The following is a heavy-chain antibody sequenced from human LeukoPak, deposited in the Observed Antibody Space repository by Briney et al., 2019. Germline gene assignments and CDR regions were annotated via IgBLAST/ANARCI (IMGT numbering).Heavy chain of an antibody. J-gene: IGHJ5*02. V-gene: IGHV4-39*07. Sequence: PSETLSLTCTVSGGSISSSSYYWGWIRQPPGKGLEWIGSIYYSGSTYYNPSLKSRVTISVDTSKNQFSLKLSSVTAADTAVYYCARDSGGSYLVRWFDPWGQGTLVTVSS. D-gene: IGHD1-26*01. CDR2: IYYSGST. CDR3: ARDSGGSYLVRWFDP. CDR1: GGSISSSSYY.